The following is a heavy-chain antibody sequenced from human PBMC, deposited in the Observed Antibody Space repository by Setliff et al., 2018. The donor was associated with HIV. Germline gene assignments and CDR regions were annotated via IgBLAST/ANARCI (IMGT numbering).Heavy chain of an antibody. D-gene: IGHD3-22*01. CDR3: ARGYDGSGFYYVY. CDR1: GYTFTNYG. Sequence: ASVKVSCKTSGYTFTNYGISWVRQAPGQGLEWMGWIRTYNGNTNYAQRLQGRVTMTTDTSTSTAYMELRSLRSDDTAVYYCARGYDGSGFYYVYWGQGTLVTVS. J-gene: IGHJ4*02. CDR2: IRTYNGNT. V-gene: IGHV1-18*01.